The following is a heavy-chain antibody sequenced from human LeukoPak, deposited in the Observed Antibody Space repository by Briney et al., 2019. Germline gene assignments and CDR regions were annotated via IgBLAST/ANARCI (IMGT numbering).Heavy chain of an antibody. J-gene: IGHJ4*02. V-gene: IGHV1-46*03. CDR3: ARGPNYSYGLLDY. Sequence: ASVRVSGKAFEYTFTAYFIHWVRQAPGQGLEWMGMIKPLGGDTTYAQKFQGRVTMTRDTSTSTVHMELRSLISEDTAVYFCARGPNYSYGLLDYWGQGTQVTVTS. CDR2: IKPLGGDT. CDR1: EYTFTAYF. D-gene: IGHD5-18*01.